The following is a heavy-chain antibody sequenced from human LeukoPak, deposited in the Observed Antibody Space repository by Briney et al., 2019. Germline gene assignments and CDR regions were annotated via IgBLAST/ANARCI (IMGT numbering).Heavy chain of an antibody. CDR2: ISTYNGDT. Sequence: GASVKVSCKASGYTFTSYGISWVRQAPGQGPEWMGWISTYNGDTDYAQKLQGRVTLTTDTSTSTAYMELRSLTSDDTAVYYCARGGYDSSANWFDPWGQGTLVTVSS. CDR1: GYTFTSYG. CDR3: ARGGYDSSANWFDP. J-gene: IGHJ5*02. V-gene: IGHV1-18*01. D-gene: IGHD3-22*01.